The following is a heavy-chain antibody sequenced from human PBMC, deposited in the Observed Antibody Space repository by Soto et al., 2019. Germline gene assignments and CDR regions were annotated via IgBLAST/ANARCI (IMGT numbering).Heavy chain of an antibody. CDR2: INHSGST. Sequence: SETLSLTCAVYGGSFSGYYWSWIRQPPGKGLEWIGEINHSGSTNYNPSLKSRVTISVDTSKNQFSLKLSSVTAADTAVYYCARARTRNYYGSGSYYPPNYYYYGMDVWGQGTTGT. D-gene: IGHD3-10*01. CDR1: GGSFSGYY. V-gene: IGHV4-34*01. CDR3: ARARTRNYYGSGSYYPPNYYYYGMDV. J-gene: IGHJ6*02.